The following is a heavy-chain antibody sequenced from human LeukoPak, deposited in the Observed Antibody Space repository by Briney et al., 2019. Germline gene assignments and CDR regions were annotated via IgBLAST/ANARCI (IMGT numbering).Heavy chain of an antibody. D-gene: IGHD3-22*01. V-gene: IGHV3-30-3*01. Sequence: GRSLRLSCVASGFTFSSYAMHWVRQAPGKGLEWVAVISYDGSNKYYADSVKGRFTISRDNSKNTLYLQMNSLRAEDTAVYYCARVMRYYYDSSGPDAFDIWGQGTMVTVSS. CDR2: ISYDGSNK. CDR1: GFTFSSYA. J-gene: IGHJ3*02. CDR3: ARVMRYYYDSSGPDAFDI.